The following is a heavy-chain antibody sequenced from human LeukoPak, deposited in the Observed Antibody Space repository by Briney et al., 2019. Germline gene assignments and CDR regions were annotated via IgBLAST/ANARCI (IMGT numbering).Heavy chain of an antibody. D-gene: IGHD3-22*01. CDR2: IRYDGSNK. CDR3: AKDLRRYYYDSSGQPSGGGLFY. J-gene: IGHJ4*02. Sequence: GGSLRLSCAASGFTFSSYGMHWVRQAPGKGLEWVAFIRYDGSNKYYADSVKGRFTISRDNSKNTLYLQMNSLRAEDTAVYYCAKDLRRYYYDSSGQPSGGGLFYWGQGTLVTVSS. V-gene: IGHV3-30*02. CDR1: GFTFSSYG.